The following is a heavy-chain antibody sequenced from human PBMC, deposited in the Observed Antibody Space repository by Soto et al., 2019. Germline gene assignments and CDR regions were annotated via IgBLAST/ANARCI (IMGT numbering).Heavy chain of an antibody. CDR2: IIPIFGTA. CDR3: ASCGAAAGIYYYYGMDV. J-gene: IGHJ6*02. V-gene: IGHV1-69*13. D-gene: IGHD6-13*01. Sequence: SVKVSCKASGGTFSSYAISWVRQAPGQGLEWMGGIIPIFGTANYAQKFQGRVTITADESTSTAYMELSSLRSEDTAVYYCASCGAAAGIYYYYGMDVWGQGTTVTVSS. CDR1: GGTFSSYA.